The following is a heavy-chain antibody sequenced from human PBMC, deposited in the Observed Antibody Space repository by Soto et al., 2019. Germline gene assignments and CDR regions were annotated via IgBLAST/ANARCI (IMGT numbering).Heavy chain of an antibody. CDR3: ARAVPAYYDILTGYGYGMDV. D-gene: IGHD3-9*01. CDR2: IYYSGST. J-gene: IGHJ6*02. V-gene: IGHV4-59*01. Sequence: PGKGLEWIGYIYYSGSTNYNPSLKSRVTISVDTSKNQFSLKLSSVTAADTAVYYCARAVPAYYDILTGYGYGMDVWCQGTTVTVSS.